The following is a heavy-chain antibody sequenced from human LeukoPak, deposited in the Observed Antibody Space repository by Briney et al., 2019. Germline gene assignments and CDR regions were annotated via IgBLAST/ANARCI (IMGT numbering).Heavy chain of an antibody. D-gene: IGHD3-22*01. J-gene: IGHJ4*02. Sequence: GGSLRLSCAASGFTFSSYAMSWVRQAPGKGLEWVSAISGSGGSTYYADSVKGRFTISRDSSKNTLYLQMNSLRAEDTAVYYCAKARKIVVVTDFDYWGQGTLVTVSS. V-gene: IGHV3-23*01. CDR3: AKARKIVVVTDFDY. CDR2: ISGSGGST. CDR1: GFTFSSYA.